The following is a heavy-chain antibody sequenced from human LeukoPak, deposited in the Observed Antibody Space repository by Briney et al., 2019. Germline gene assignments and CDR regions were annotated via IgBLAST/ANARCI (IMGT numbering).Heavy chain of an antibody. CDR2: INHSGST. J-gene: IGHJ4*02. Sequence: SETLSLTCAVYGGSFSGYYWSWIRQPPGKGLEWIGEINHSGSTNYNPSLKSRVTISVDTSKNQFSLKLSSVTAADTAVYYCARGEYYDFWSGSGFDYWGQGTLVTVSS. D-gene: IGHD3-3*01. CDR3: ARGEYYDFWSGSGFDY. CDR1: GGSFSGYY. V-gene: IGHV4-34*01.